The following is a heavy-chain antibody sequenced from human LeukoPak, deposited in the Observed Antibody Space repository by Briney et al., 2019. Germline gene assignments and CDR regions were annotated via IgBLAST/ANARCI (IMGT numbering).Heavy chain of an antibody. D-gene: IGHD3-16*02. J-gene: IGHJ4*02. V-gene: IGHV1-24*01. CDR2: FDPENDET. Sequence: ASVKVSCTISGYTLSELSMHWVRQAPGKRLEWMGGFDPENDETIYAQKFQGRVTMTEDTSTDTAYMELGSLRSEDTAVYYCATFNQRTMITFGGVINDYWGQGTLVTVSS. CDR1: GYTLSELS. CDR3: ATFNQRTMITFGGVINDY.